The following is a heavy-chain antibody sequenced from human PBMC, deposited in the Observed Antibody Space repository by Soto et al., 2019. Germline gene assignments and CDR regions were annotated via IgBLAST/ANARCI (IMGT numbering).Heavy chain of an antibody. J-gene: IGHJ6*02. CDR2: ISAYNGNT. CDR3: ARHENRIAARLYYYSGMDV. Sequence: ASVKVSCKASGYTFTSYGISWVRQAPGQGLEWMGWISAYNGNTNYAQKLQGRVTMTTDTSTSTAYMELRSLRSDDTAVYYCARHENRIAARLYYYSGMDVWGQGTTVTVSS. V-gene: IGHV1-18*04. D-gene: IGHD6-6*01. CDR1: GYTFTSYG.